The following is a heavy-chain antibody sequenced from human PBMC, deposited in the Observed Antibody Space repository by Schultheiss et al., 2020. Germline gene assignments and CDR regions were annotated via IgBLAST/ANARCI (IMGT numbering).Heavy chain of an antibody. CDR3: TRDPKYVWGGYRYYYFDY. CDR1: GYTFTGYY. D-gene: IGHD3-16*02. J-gene: IGHJ4*02. CDR2: INPNSGGT. V-gene: IGHV1-2*02. Sequence: GGSLRLSCKASGYTFTGYYMHWVRQAPGQGLEWMGWINPNSGGTNYAQKFQGRVTMTRDTSISTAYMELSRLRSDDTAVYYCTRDPKYVWGGYRYYYFDYWGQGTLVTVSS.